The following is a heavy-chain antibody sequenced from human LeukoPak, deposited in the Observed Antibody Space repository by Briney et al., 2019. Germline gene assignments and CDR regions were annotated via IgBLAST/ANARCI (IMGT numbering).Heavy chain of an antibody. CDR1: GFTFSSYA. CDR3: ARDGGGSIPAAGWFDP. Sequence: GGSLRLSCAASGFTFSSYAMSWVRQAPGKGLEWVSAISGSGGSTYYADSVKGRFTISRDNAKNSLYLQMNSLRAEDTAVYYWARDGGGSIPAAGWFDPWGQGTLVTVSS. J-gene: IGHJ5*02. CDR2: ISGSGGST. V-gene: IGHV3-23*01. D-gene: IGHD6-13*01.